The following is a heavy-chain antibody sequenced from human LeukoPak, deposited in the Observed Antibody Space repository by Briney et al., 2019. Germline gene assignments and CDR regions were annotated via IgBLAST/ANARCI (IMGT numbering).Heavy chain of an antibody. Sequence: TETLSLTCTVSGGSISSSSYYWGWIRQPPGKGLEWIGYIYYSGSTNYNPSLKSRVTISVDTSKNQFSLKLSSVTAADTAVYYCARYYGDYTCWFDPWGQGTLVTVSS. V-gene: IGHV4-61*05. CDR2: IYYSGST. D-gene: IGHD4-17*01. CDR1: GGSISSSSYY. CDR3: ARYYGDYTCWFDP. J-gene: IGHJ5*02.